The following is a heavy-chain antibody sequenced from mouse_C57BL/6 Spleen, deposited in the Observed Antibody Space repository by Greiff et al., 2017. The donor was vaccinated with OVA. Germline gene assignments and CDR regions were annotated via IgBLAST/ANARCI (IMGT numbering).Heavy chain of an antibody. V-gene: IGHV1-69*01. D-gene: IGHD3-2*02. Sequence: QVQLQQPGAELVMPGASVKLSCKASGYTFTSYWMHWVKQRPGQGLEWIGEIDPSDSYTNYNQKFKGKSTLTVDKSSSTAYMQLSSRTSEDSAGYYCARKAAQALDYWGQGTTLTVSS. CDR3: ARKAAQALDY. J-gene: IGHJ2*01. CDR2: IDPSDSYT. CDR1: GYTFTSYW.